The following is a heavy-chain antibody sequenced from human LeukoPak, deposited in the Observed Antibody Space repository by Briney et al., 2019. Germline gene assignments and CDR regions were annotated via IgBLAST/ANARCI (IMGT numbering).Heavy chain of an antibody. CDR1: GFIFSNYW. CDR3: AADGYSSPFDH. Sequence: GGSLRLSCAASGFIFSNYWVNWVRQTPGKGLEWVANIKKDGSEKYYVDSVRGRFTISRDNAKNSLYLQMNSLRAEDTAVYYCAADGYSSPFDHWGQGTLVTVSS. J-gene: IGHJ4*02. V-gene: IGHV3-7*01. D-gene: IGHD5-24*01. CDR2: IKKDGSEK.